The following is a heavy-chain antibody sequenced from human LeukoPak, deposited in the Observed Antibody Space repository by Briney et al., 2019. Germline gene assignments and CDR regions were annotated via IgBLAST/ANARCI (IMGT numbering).Heavy chain of an antibody. D-gene: IGHD3-9*01. CDR2: IKKDGSEK. CDR1: GFTFSSYW. V-gene: IGHV3-7*01. CDR3: ARDPLTLYDYYMDV. J-gene: IGHJ6*03. Sequence: PGGSLRLSCAASGFTFSSYWMSWVRQAPGKGLEWVAKIKKDGSEKYYGDSVKGRFTISRDNAKNSLYLQLNSLRAEDTAVYYCARDPLTLYDYYMDVWGKGTTVTVSS.